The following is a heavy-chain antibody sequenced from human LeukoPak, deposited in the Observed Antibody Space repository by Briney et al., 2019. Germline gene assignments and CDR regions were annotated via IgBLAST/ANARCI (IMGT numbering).Heavy chain of an antibody. Sequence: ASVKVSCKASGYTFTSYGISWVRQAPGQGLEWMGWISAYNGNTNYAQKPQGRVTMTTDTSTSTAYMELRSLRSDDTAVYYCARAGAIRGSLPLDYWGQGTLVTVSS. CDR2: ISAYNGNT. D-gene: IGHD3-16*01. J-gene: IGHJ4*02. CDR3: ARAGAIRGSLPLDY. V-gene: IGHV1-18*01. CDR1: GYTFTSYG.